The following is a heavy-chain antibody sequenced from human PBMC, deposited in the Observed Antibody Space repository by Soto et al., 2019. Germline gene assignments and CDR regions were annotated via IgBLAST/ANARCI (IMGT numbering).Heavy chain of an antibody. J-gene: IGHJ6*02. CDR3: ARDLMGYAMDV. CDR1: GFTFSSYS. D-gene: IGHD2-8*01. CDR2: ITSKSTTI. V-gene: IGHV3-48*01. Sequence: GGSLRLSCAASGFTFSSYSMNWVRQAPGKGLEWISYITSKSTTIKYADSVEGRFTVSRDNAKNSLFLQMNSLRAEDTAVYYRARDLMGYAMDVWGQGTTVTVSS.